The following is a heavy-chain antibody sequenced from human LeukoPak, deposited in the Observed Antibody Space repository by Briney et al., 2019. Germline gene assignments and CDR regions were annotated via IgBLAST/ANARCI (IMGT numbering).Heavy chain of an antibody. J-gene: IGHJ4*02. CDR1: GYTFNNHY. V-gene: IGHV1-46*02. D-gene: IGHD6-19*01. Sequence: ASVKVSCKASGYTFNNHYMYWVRQAPGQGLEWMGVINPSGGSTSYAQKFQGRVTTTRDTSTRTVYMEVNSLRSEDTAVYYCARQGTYSSAIGMGYWGQGTLVTVSS. CDR3: ARQGTYSSAIGMGY. CDR2: INPSGGST.